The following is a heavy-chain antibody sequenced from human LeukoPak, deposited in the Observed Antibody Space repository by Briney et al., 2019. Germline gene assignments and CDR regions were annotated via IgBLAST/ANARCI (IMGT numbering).Heavy chain of an antibody. D-gene: IGHD3-22*01. Sequence: PGRSLRLSCAASGFTLSSYGMHWVRQAPGKGLEWVAVISYDGSNKYYADSVKGRFSISRDNSKSTLFLQMNSLRAEDTAVYYCAKIHYYESSGYLEYWGQGTLVTVSS. CDR1: GFTLSSYG. CDR2: ISYDGSNK. V-gene: IGHV3-30*18. CDR3: AKIHYYESSGYLEY. J-gene: IGHJ4*02.